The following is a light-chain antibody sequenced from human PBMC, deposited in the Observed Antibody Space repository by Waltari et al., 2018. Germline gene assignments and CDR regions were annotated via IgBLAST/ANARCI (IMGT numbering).Light chain of an antibody. CDR3: QHYVRLPVK. CDR2: GAS. CDR1: QSIGRS. V-gene: IGKV3-20*01. J-gene: IGKJ1*01. Sequence: EIMLTQSPGTLSLSPGERATLSCRTSQSIGRSLAWYQQKPGQAPRLLIYGASSRATDIPDRFSGSGSGTDFSLTINRLEPEDSALYYCQHYVRLPVKFGQGTKVEIK.